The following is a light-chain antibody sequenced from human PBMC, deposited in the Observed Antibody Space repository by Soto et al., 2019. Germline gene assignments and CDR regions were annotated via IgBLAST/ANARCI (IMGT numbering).Light chain of an antibody. Sequence: VMTQSPATLSVSAGERATLSCRASQSVSSNLAWYQQKPGQAPRLLIYGASSRATGIPDRFSGSGSGTHFTLTFSRLEPEDFTVYYCQQYGYSTRTFGQGTKVDIK. CDR3: QQYGYSTRT. CDR2: GAS. J-gene: IGKJ1*01. V-gene: IGKV3-20*01. CDR1: QSVSSN.